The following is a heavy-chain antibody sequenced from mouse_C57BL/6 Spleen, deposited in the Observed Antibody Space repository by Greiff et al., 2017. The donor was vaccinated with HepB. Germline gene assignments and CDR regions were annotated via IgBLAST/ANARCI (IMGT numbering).Heavy chain of an antibody. CDR1: GFNIKDYY. D-gene: IGHD1-1*01. CDR3: TAGVITTVVATEGFAY. J-gene: IGHJ3*01. V-gene: IGHV14-1*01. Sequence: EVKLMESGAELVRPGASVKLSCTASGFNIKDYYMHWVKQRPEQGLEWIGRIDPEDGDTEYAPKFQGKATMTADTSSNTAYLQLSSLTSEDTAVYYCTAGVITTVVATEGFAYWGQGTLVTVSA. CDR2: IDPEDGDT.